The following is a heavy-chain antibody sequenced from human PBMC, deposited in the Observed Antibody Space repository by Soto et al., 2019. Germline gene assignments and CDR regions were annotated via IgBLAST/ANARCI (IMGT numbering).Heavy chain of an antibody. V-gene: IGHV4-34*01. CDR3: ASILTILDY. CDR2: INHSGST. CDR1: GGSFSGYY. D-gene: IGHD3-9*01. J-gene: IGHJ4*02. Sequence: SETLSLTCAVYGGSFSGYYWSWIRQPPGKGLEWIGEINHSGSTNYNPSLKSRVTISVDTSKNQFSLKLSSVTAADTAVYYCASILTILDYWGQGTLVTVS.